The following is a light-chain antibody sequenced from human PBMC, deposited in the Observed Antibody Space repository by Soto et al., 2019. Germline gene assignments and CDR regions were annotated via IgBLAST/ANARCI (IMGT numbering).Light chain of an antibody. CDR2: EVS. J-gene: IGLJ3*02. V-gene: IGLV2-8*01. CDR1: SSDVGGYNY. CDR3: ISYAGSNNLV. Sequence: QLVLTQPPSASGSPGQSVTISCTGTSSDVGGYNYVSWYQHHPGKAPKLMIYEVSKRPSGVPDRFSGSKSGNTASLTVSGLQAEDEADFYCISYAGSNNLVFGGGTKVTVL.